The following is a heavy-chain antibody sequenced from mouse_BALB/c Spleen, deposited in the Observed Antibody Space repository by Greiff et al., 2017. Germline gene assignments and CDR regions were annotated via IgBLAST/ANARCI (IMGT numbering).Heavy chain of an antibody. CDR2: ISSGSSTI. CDR3: ARYDYDVGY. V-gene: IGHV5-17*02. J-gene: IGHJ3*01. Sequence: EVQVVESGGGLVQPGGSRKLSCAASGFTFSSFGMHWVRQAPEKGLEWVAYISSGSSTIYYADTVKGRFTISRDNPKNTLFLQMTSLRSEDTAMYYCARYDYDVGYWGQGTLVTVSA. CDR1: GFTFSSFG. D-gene: IGHD2-4*01.